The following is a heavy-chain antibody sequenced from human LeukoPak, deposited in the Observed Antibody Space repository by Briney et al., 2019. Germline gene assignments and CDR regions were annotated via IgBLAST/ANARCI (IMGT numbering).Heavy chain of an antibody. D-gene: IGHD3-10*01. CDR1: GGSINSSSYY. CDR3: ARLPMAMGVFDN. V-gene: IGHV4-39*01. CDR2: IYYGGST. Sequence: PSETLSLTCAVSGGSINSSSYYWGWIRQPPGKGPEWIGTIYYGGSTYHNPSLKSRVTISVDTSKNQFSLKLSSVTAADTAVYYCARLPMAMGVFDNWGQGTLVTVSS. J-gene: IGHJ4*02.